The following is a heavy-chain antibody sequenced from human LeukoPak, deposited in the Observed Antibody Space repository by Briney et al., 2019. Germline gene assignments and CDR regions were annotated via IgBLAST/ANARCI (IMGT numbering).Heavy chain of an antibody. CDR1: GGSLSSGDYY. D-gene: IGHD2-15*01. J-gene: IGHJ3*02. V-gene: IGHV4-30-4*08. CDR2: INYSGNT. CDR3: AGVLGRLAADAFDI. Sequence: SQTLSLTCTVSGGSLSSGDYYWSWIRQPPGKGLEWIGYINYSGNTHYNPSLKSRVTISIDTSKNQFSLKLSSVTAADTAVYYCAGVLGRLAADAFDIWGQGTMVTVSS.